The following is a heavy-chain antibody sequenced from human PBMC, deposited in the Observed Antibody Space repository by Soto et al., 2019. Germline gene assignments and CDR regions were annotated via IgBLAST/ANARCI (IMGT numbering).Heavy chain of an antibody. CDR1: GLTFSSYG. J-gene: IGHJ6*02. Sequence: EGSLRLSCAASGLTFSSYGMHWVRQAPGKGLEWVAVISYDGSNKYYADSVKGRFTISRDNSKNTLYLQMNSLRAEDTAVYYCAKDSFPGIAANRYYYYGMDVWGQGTTVTVSS. CDR2: ISYDGSNK. CDR3: AKDSFPGIAANRYYYYGMDV. V-gene: IGHV3-30*18. D-gene: IGHD6-13*01.